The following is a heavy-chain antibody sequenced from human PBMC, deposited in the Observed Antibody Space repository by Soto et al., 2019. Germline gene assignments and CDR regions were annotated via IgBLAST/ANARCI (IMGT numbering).Heavy chain of an antibody. Sequence: PGESLKISCKGSGYSFASHWVAWVRQMPEKGLEWIGTIYPGDSDTKYSSAFRGNVTISADTSFSTAYLQWRSLEATNSAIYYCPRYTGTYWNYLDLWGKVPLITVSS. CDR3: PRYTGTYWNYLDL. D-gene: IGHD1-7*01. CDR2: IYPGDSDT. J-gene: IGHJ4*02. CDR1: GYSFASHW. V-gene: IGHV5-51*01.